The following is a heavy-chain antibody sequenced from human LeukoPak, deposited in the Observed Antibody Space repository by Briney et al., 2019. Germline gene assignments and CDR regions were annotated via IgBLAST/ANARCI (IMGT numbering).Heavy chain of an antibody. CDR2: IKEDGSQR. D-gene: IGHD6-13*01. CDR1: GFTFRRSW. Sequence: GGSLRLSCAASGFTFRRSWMSWVRQAPGKGLEWVANIKEDGSQRNYVDSVKGRFTISRDNAMNSVFLQMISLRAEDTAVYYCARDRGYNSFDYWGQGTLVTVSS. CDR3: ARDRGYNSFDY. J-gene: IGHJ4*02. V-gene: IGHV3-7*01.